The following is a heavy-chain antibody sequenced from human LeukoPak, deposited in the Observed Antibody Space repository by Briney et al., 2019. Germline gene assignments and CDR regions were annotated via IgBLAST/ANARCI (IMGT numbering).Heavy chain of an antibody. CDR1: GFTFSSYS. J-gene: IGHJ4*02. D-gene: IGHD3-22*01. CDR2: ISSSSSYI. CDR3: ARETDSSGYYGC. V-gene: IGHV3-21*01. Sequence: GGSLRLSCAASGFTFSSYSMNSVRQAPGKGLEWVSSISSSSSYIYYADSVKGRFTISRDNAKNSLYLQMNSLRAEDTAVYYCARETDSSGYYGCWGQGTLVTVSS.